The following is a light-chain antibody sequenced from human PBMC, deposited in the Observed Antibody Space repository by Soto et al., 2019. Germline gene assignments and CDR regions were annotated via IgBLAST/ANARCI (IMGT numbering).Light chain of an antibody. CDR1: QTVAGD. CDR3: QEYNARSS. CDR2: HTS. V-gene: IGKV3-15*01. J-gene: IGKJ1*01. Sequence: RVTTQSPATLSVSPGARATLSCRASQTVAGDLAWYQQKPGQAPRLLIYHTSTRATGIPARFSGGESGTEFTLTLSRQQSEDFAFYYCQEYNARSSFGQGTKVEIK.